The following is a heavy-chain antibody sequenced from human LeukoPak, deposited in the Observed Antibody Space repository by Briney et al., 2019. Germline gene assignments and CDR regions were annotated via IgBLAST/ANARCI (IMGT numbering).Heavy chain of an antibody. D-gene: IGHD3-10*01. CDR3: ARDTAYYYGSGSDDAFDI. CDR2: IIPIFGTA. Sequence: SVKVSCKASGGTFSSYAISWVRQAPGQGLEWMGGIIPIFGTANYAQKFQGRVTITADKSTSTAYMELSSLRSEDTAVYYCARDTAYYYGSGSDDAFDIWGQGTMVTVSS. J-gene: IGHJ3*02. CDR1: GGTFSSYA. V-gene: IGHV1-69*06.